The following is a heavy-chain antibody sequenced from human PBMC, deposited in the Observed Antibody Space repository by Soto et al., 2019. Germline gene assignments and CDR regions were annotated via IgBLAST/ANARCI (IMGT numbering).Heavy chain of an antibody. Sequence: SVKVSCKASGFTFTSSAVQWVRQARGQRLEWIGWIVVGSGNTNYAQKFQERVTITRDMSTSTAYMELSSLRSDDTAVYYCARDDGTAMNWFDPWGQGTLVTVSS. CDR2: IVVGSGNT. CDR1: GFTFTSSA. V-gene: IGHV1-58*01. CDR3: ARDDGTAMNWFDP. D-gene: IGHD5-18*01. J-gene: IGHJ5*02.